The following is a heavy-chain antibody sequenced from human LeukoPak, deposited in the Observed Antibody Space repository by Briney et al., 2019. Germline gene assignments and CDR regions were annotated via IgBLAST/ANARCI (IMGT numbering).Heavy chain of an antibody. V-gene: IGHV3-21*01. CDR1: GFTFSSYS. J-gene: IGHJ4*02. Sequence: GGSLRLSCAASGFTFSSYSMNWVRQAPGKGLEWVSSISSSSYIYYADSVKGRFTISRDNAKNPLYLQMNSLRAEDTAVYYCARDLGSVLDYWGQGTLVTVSS. D-gene: IGHD3-16*01. CDR3: ARDLGSVLDY. CDR2: ISSSSYI.